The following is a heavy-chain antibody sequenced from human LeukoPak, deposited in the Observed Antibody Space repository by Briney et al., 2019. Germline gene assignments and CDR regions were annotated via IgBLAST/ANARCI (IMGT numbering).Heavy chain of an antibody. CDR3: ASSQITMVRGVIFAP. Sequence: PSETLSLTCTVSGGSISSGDYYWSWIRQPPGKGLEWIGYIYYSGSTYYNPSLKSRVTISVDTSKNQFSLKLSSVTAADTAVYYCASSQITMVRGVIFAPWGQRTLVTVSS. J-gene: IGHJ5*02. V-gene: IGHV4-30-4*08. D-gene: IGHD3-10*01. CDR1: GGSISSGDYY. CDR2: IYYSGST.